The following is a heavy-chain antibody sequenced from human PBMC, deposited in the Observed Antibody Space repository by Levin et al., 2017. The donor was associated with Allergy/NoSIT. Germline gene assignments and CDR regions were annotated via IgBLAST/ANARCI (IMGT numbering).Heavy chain of an antibody. D-gene: IGHD1-26*01. CDR1: GGSINNYY. V-gene: IGHV4-59*01. J-gene: IGHJ4*02. Sequence: SETLSLTCTVSGGSINNYYWSWIRQPPGKGLEWIGYIYYSGGTNYNPSLKSRITISVDTSKNQFSLEVTSVTAADTAVYYCASGGGTFDYWGQGTLVTVSS. CDR3: ASGGGTFDY. CDR2: IYYSGGT.